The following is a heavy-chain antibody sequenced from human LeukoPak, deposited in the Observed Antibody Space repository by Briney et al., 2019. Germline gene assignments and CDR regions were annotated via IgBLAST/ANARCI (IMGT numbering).Heavy chain of an antibody. Sequence: TSQTLSLTCTVSGASISSADYFWSWIRQHPGKGLEWLGYISYSGSTSYNPSLKSRVTISLDTSKNQFSLRLSSVTAADTAVYYCRSSGFYYGGALYYFDYWGQGTLVTVSS. CDR2: ISYSGST. J-gene: IGHJ4*02. D-gene: IGHD3-22*01. V-gene: IGHV4-31*03. CDR1: GASISSADYF. CDR3: RSSGFYYGGALYYFDY.